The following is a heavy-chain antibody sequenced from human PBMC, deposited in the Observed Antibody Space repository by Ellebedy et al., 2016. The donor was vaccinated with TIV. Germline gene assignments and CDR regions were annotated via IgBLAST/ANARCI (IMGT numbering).Heavy chain of an antibody. CDR1: GYTFTSYG. D-gene: IGHD3-10*01. Sequence: AASVKVSCKASGYTFTSYGISWVRQAPGQGLEWMGWISAYNGNTNYAQKLQGRVTMTTDTSTSTAYMELRSLRSDDTAVYYCARDLELLWFGVGNYYGMDVWGQGTTVTVSS. V-gene: IGHV1-18*01. CDR3: ARDLELLWFGVGNYYGMDV. CDR2: ISAYNGNT. J-gene: IGHJ6*02.